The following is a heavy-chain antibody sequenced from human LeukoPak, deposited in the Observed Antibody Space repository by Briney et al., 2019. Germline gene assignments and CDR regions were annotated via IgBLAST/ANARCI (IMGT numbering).Heavy chain of an antibody. CDR1: GFTFSSYA. J-gene: IGHJ4*02. Sequence: GGSLRLSCAASGFTFSSYAMSWVRQAPGKGLEWVSAISGSGGSTYYADSVKGRFTISRDNSKNTLYLQMNSLRAEDTAVYYCANLFRSRNRLQVDYWGQGTLVTVSS. CDR2: ISGSGGST. CDR3: ANLFRSRNRLQVDY. D-gene: IGHD5-24*01. V-gene: IGHV3-23*01.